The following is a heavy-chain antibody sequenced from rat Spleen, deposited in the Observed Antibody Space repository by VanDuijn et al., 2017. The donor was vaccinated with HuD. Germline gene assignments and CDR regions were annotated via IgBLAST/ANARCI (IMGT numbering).Heavy chain of an antibody. Sequence: EVQLQESGPGLVKPSQSLSLTCSVTGYSITSSYRWNWIRKFPGNKLEWMGYINSAGSTNYNPSLKSRISITRDTSKNQFFLQVNSVTTEDTATYYCARDNTYKAYWGQGVMVTVSS. CDR2: INSAGST. D-gene: IGHD1-10*01. V-gene: IGHV3-3*01. CDR1: GYSITSSYR. CDR3: ARDNTYKAY. J-gene: IGHJ2*01.